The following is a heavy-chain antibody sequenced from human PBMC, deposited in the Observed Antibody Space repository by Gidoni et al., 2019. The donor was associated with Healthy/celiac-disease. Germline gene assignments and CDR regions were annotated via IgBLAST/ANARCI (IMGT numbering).Heavy chain of an antibody. CDR3: ARDWGPAAVARNYYYYGMDV. J-gene: IGHJ6*02. D-gene: IGHD6-19*01. CDR1: GFTFSSYA. CDR2: ISYDGSNK. V-gene: IGHV3-30-3*01. Sequence: QVQLVESGGGVVQPGRALRLSFAASGFTFSSYATHWVRQAPGKGLEWGAVISYDGSNKNYADPVKGRFTISRDNSKNTLYLQMNSLRAEDTAVYYCARDWGPAAVARNYYYYGMDVWGQGTTVTVSS.